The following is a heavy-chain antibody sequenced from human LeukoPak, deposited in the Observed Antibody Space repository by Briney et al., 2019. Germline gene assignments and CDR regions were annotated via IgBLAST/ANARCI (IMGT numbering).Heavy chain of an antibody. CDR1: GFTFSIYA. CDR3: YWNYPRDY. J-gene: IGHJ4*02. Sequence: GGSLRLSCAASGFTFSIYAMSWVRQAPGKGLEWVSAISGSCGSTYYADSVKGRFTISRDNSKNTLHLQMNSLRAEDTAVYYCYWNYPRDYWGQGTLVTVSS. CDR2: ISGSCGST. D-gene: IGHD1-7*01. V-gene: IGHV3-23*01.